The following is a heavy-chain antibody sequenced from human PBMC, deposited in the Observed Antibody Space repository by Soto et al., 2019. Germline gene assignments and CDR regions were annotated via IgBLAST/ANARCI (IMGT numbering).Heavy chain of an antibody. CDR2: ISSNGGST. CDR1: GFTFSSYA. D-gene: IGHD6-6*01. CDR3: VKGRPRIAARLHY. J-gene: IGHJ4*02. Sequence: GGSLRLSCSASGFTFSSYAMHWVRQAPGKGLEYVSAISSNGGSTYYADSVKGRFTISRDNSKNTLYLQMSSLRAEDTAVYYCVKGRPRIAARLHYWGQGTLVTVSS. V-gene: IGHV3-64D*08.